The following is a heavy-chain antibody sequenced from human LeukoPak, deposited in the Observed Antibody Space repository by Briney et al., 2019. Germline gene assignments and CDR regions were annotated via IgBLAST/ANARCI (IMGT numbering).Heavy chain of an antibody. CDR2: IYYSGST. CDR1: GGSISSYY. Sequence: PSETLSLTCTVSGGSISSYYWSWIRQPPGKGLEWIGYIYYSGSTDYNPSLKSRVTISVDTSKNQFSLKLSSVTAADTAVYYCGRTGYSYGYFFDYWGQGTLVTVSS. D-gene: IGHD5-18*01. J-gene: IGHJ4*02. CDR3: GRTGYSYGYFFDY. V-gene: IGHV4-59*01.